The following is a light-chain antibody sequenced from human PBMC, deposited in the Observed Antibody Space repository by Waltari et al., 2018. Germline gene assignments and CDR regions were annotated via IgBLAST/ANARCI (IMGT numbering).Light chain of an antibody. Sequence: QSALTQPASVSGSPGQSITISCTGTSSDVGSYNIVSRYQQHPGKAPKLMIYEVSKRPSGVSNRFSGSKSGNTASLTISGLQAEDEADYYCCSYAGSSTSVVFGGGTKLTVL. CDR3: CSYAGSSTSVV. J-gene: IGLJ2*01. CDR2: EVS. V-gene: IGLV2-23*02. CDR1: SSDVGSYNI.